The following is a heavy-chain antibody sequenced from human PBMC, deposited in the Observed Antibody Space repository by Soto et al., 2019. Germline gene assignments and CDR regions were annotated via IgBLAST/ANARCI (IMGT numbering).Heavy chain of an antibody. CDR1: GGSISSSSYY. D-gene: IGHD2-2*02. V-gene: IGHV4-39*01. CDR3: ARHLSHCSSTSCYSGGHWFDP. J-gene: IGHJ5*02. CDR2: IYYSGST. Sequence: SETLSLTCTVSGGSISSSSYYWGWIRHPPGKGLEWIGSIYYSGSTYYNPSLKSRVTISVDTSKNQFSLKLSSVTAADTAVYYCARHLSHCSSTSCYSGGHWFDPWGQGTLVTVSS.